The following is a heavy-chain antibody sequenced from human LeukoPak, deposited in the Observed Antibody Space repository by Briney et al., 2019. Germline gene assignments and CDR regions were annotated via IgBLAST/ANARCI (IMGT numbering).Heavy chain of an antibody. CDR3: ARVEEGYGSGRRENYYYYYMDV. V-gene: IGHV4-61*01. Sequence: SETLSLTCTVSNGSISSDTYFWSWIRQPPRKGLEWIGYIHYTGSTNYNPSLKSRVTISVDTSKNQFSLKLTSVTAADTAVYYCARVEEGYGSGRRENYYYYYMDVWGKGTTVTISS. D-gene: IGHD3-10*01. CDR2: IHYTGST. J-gene: IGHJ6*03. CDR1: NGSISSDTYF.